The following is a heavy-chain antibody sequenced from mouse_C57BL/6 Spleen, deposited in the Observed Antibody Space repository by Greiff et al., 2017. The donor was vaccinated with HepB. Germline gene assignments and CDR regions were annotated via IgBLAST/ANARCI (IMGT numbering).Heavy chain of an antibody. CDR3: ARNHYYGSSYGYFDV. CDR2: ISSGSSTI. Sequence: EVQGVESGGGLVKPGGSLKLSCAASGFTFSDYGMHWVRQAPEKGLEWVAYISSGSSTIYYADTVKGRFTISRDNAKNTLFLQMTSLRSEDTAMYYCARNHYYGSSYGYFDVWGTGTTVTVSS. V-gene: IGHV5-17*01. CDR1: GFTFSDYG. D-gene: IGHD1-1*01. J-gene: IGHJ1*03.